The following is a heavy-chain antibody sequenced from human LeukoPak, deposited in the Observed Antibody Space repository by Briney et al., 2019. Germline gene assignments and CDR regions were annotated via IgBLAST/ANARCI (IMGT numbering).Heavy chain of an antibody. J-gene: IGHJ4*02. V-gene: IGHV3-30*02. CDR1: GFTFSSYG. D-gene: IGHD3-22*01. CDR3: ASNHYYDSSGYYREHYYFDY. Sequence: GGSLRLSCAASGFTFSSYGMHWVRQAPGKGLEWVAFTRYDGSNKYYADSVKGRFTISRDNSKNTLYLQMNSLRAEDTAVYYCASNHYYDSSGYYREHYYFDYWGQGTLVTVSS. CDR2: TRYDGSNK.